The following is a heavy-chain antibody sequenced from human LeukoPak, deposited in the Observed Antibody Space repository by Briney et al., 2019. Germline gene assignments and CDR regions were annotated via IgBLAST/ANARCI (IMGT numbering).Heavy chain of an antibody. Sequence: PSETLSLTCTVSGGSISSYYWNWIRQPAGKGLEGIGRIYTSGSTNYNPSLESRSTISVDRSKKQFSLKLSSVTAADTAVYYCARTYCGGDCRGYYYSYYMDVWGKGTTVTISS. J-gene: IGHJ6*03. CDR3: ARTYCGGDCRGYYYSYYMDV. CDR2: IYTSGST. D-gene: IGHD2-21*02. V-gene: IGHV4-4*07. CDR1: GGSISSYY.